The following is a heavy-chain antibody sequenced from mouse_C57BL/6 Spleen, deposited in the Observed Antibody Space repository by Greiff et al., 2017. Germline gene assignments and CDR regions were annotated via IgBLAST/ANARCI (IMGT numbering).Heavy chain of an antibody. D-gene: IGHD1-1*01. CDR3: TTRYYGSSSFAY. J-gene: IGHJ3*01. Sequence: EVKLMESGAELVRPGASVKLSCTASGFNIKDYYMHWVKQRPEQGLEWIGRIDPEDGDTEYAPEFQGKATMTADTSSNTAYLQLSSLTSEDTAVYYCTTRYYGSSSFAYWGQGTLVTVSA. V-gene: IGHV14-1*01. CDR2: IDPEDGDT. CDR1: GFNIKDYY.